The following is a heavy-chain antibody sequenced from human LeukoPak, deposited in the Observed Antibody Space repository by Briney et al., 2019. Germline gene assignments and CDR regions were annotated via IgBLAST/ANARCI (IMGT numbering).Heavy chain of an antibody. CDR3: VRAWTYYFDY. V-gene: IGHV1-2*02. Sequence: ASVKVSCKASGYSFTGYYINWVRRAPGQGLEWMGWMNPVTGDSTYEQRFQGRVTMTRDTSISTAYMELGWLTSDDTAVYYCVRAWTYYFDYWGQGTLATVSS. D-gene: IGHD3/OR15-3a*01. CDR2: MNPVTGDS. CDR1: GYSFTGYY. J-gene: IGHJ4*02.